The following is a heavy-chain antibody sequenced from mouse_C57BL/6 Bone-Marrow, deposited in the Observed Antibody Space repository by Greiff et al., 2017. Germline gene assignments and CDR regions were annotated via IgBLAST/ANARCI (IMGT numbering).Heavy chain of an antibody. CDR2: IYPGGGYT. J-gene: IGHJ4*01. CDR1: GYTFTNYW. CDR3: ARRVDYAMDY. Sequence: QVQLQQSGAELVRPGTSVKMSCKASGYTFTNYWIGWAKQRPGHGLEWIGDIYPGGGYTNYNEKFKGKDTLTADKSSSTAYMQFSSLTSEDSAIYYCARRVDYAMDYWGQGTSVTVSS. V-gene: IGHV1-63*01.